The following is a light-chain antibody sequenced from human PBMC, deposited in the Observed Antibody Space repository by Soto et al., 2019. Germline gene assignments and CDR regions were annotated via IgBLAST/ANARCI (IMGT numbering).Light chain of an antibody. CDR2: EVS. Sequence: QSVLTQPASVSGSLGQSISISCTGTSSDIGSYNLVSRYQQYTGKAPKLMILEVSERPSGVSNRFSGSKSGDTASLTISGLQAEDEADYYCCSYAGSGKVVFGGGTKLTVL. J-gene: IGLJ3*02. CDR1: SSDIGSYNL. CDR3: CSYAGSGKVV. V-gene: IGLV2-23*02.